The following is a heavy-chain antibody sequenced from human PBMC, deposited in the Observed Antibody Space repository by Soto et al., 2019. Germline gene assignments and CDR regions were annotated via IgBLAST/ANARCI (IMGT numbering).Heavy chain of an antibody. J-gene: IGHJ4*02. CDR1: GFTFSSYA. CDR2: ISGSGGST. D-gene: IGHD1-26*01. Sequence: GGSLRLSCAASGFTFSSYAMSWVRQAPGKGLEWVSAISGSGGSTYYADSVKGRLTISRDNSKNTLYLQMNSLRAEDTAVYYCAPPVGRGVDYWGQGTLVTVPS. V-gene: IGHV3-23*01. CDR3: APPVGRGVDY.